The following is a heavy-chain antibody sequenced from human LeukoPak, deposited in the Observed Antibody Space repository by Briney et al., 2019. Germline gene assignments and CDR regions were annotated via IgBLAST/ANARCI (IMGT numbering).Heavy chain of an antibody. CDR2: IRDKAHSHTT. Sequence: GGSLRLSCATSGFTVSNNYMSWVRQAPGKGLEWVGRIRDKAHSHTTEYAASVKGRFTVSRDDSYNSLYLQMNSLKTEDTAVYYCARANYASGSYYNDYWGQGTLVTVSS. CDR3: ARANYASGSYYNDY. D-gene: IGHD3-10*01. V-gene: IGHV3-72*01. CDR1: GFTVSNNY. J-gene: IGHJ4*02.